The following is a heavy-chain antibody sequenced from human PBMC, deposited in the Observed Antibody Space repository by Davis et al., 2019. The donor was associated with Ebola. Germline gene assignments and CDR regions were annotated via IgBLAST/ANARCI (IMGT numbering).Heavy chain of an antibody. V-gene: IGHV1-18*01. CDR2: ISAYNGNT. CDR3: ARDNSNYGHRVGWFDP. J-gene: IGHJ5*02. CDR1: GYTFTSYG. Sequence: ASVKVSCKASGYTFTSYGISWVRQAPGQGLEWMGWISAYNGNTNYAQKLQGRVTMTTDTSTSTAYMELRSLRSDDTAVYYCARDNSNYGHRVGWFDPWGQGTLVTVSS. D-gene: IGHD4-11*01.